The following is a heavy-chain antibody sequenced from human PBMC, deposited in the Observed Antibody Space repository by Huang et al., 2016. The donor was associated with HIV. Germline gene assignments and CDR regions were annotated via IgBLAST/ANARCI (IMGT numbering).Heavy chain of an antibody. D-gene: IGHD5-18*01. V-gene: IGHV3-53*01. CDR2: LYHGGKA. Sequence: EVPLVESGGGLVQPGGSLRLSCVASGFTVNSNYMTWVRQAPGKGLEWVSLLYHGGKAHYADSVKGRFTISGDISQNTVFRQMSSLRVEDTAVYYCARGRYGTPNAWGQGTLVTVSS. J-gene: IGHJ5*02. CDR3: ARGRYGTPNA. CDR1: GFTVNSNY.